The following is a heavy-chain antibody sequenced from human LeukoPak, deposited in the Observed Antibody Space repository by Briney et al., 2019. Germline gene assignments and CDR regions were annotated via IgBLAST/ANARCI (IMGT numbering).Heavy chain of an antibody. J-gene: IGHJ4*02. D-gene: IGHD2-15*01. Sequence: PSETLSLTCTVSGGSISSYYWSWIRQPPGKGLEWIGYIYYSGSTNYNPSLKSRVTISVDTSKNQFSLKLSSVTAADTAVYYCARGPLFLYCSGGSCYFDYWGQGTLVTVSS. V-gene: IGHV4-59*12. CDR1: GGSISSYY. CDR2: IYYSGST. CDR3: ARGPLFLYCSGGSCYFDY.